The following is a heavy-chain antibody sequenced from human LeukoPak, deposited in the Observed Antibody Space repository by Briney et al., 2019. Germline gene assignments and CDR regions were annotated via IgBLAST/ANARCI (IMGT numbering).Heavy chain of an antibody. CDR2: ITGSGGSA. CDR3: ATSSGLYCSTTTCYFDY. V-gene: IGHV3-23*01. CDR1: GFTFSSYA. Sequence: GGSLRLSCAASGFTFSSYAMTWVRQAPGKGLEWVSAITGSGGSAYYADSVKGRFTISRDNSKNTLYLQMNSLGAEDTAIYYCATSSGLYCSTTTCYFDYWGQGTLVTVSS. D-gene: IGHD2-2*01. J-gene: IGHJ4*02.